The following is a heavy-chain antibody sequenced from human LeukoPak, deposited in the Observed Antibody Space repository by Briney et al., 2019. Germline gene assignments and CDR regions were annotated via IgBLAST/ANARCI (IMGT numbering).Heavy chain of an antibody. V-gene: IGHV3-21*05. CDR2: ISSSSSYT. J-gene: IGHJ4*02. CDR1: GFTFSSYA. CDR3: ARVEYCSGGSCPAPFDY. Sequence: GGSLRLSCAASGFTFSSYAMSWVRQAPGKGLEWVSYISSSSSYTNYADSVKGRFTISRDNAKNSLYLQMNSLRAEDTAVYYCARVEYCSGGSCPAPFDYWGQGTVVTVSS. D-gene: IGHD2-15*01.